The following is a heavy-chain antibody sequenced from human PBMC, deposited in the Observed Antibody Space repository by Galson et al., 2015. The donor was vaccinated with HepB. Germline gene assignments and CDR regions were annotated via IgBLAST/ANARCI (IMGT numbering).Heavy chain of an antibody. CDR1: RFTFSDFY. V-gene: IGHV3-11*01. CDR3: ARGVVTRDDRKSRGFDY. D-gene: IGHD1-1*01. J-gene: IGHJ4*02. Sequence: SLRLSCAVSRFTFSDFYMSWVRQAPGKGLEWVSYISTSGNVIYYADSVKGRFTVSRDNAKNSQYLQMNSLRAEDTAVYFCARGVVTRDDRKSRGFDYWGQGTLVTVSS. CDR2: ISTSGNVI.